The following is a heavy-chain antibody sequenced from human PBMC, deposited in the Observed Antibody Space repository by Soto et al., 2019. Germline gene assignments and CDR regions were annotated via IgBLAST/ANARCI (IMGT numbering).Heavy chain of an antibody. D-gene: IGHD4-17*01. CDR3: ARESDGANSL. CDR1: GFTFDDYT. J-gene: IGHJ4*02. CDR2: ISWDGGST. Sequence: GGSLRLSCAASGFTFDDYTMHWVRQAPGKGLEWVSLISWDGGSTYYADSVKGRFTISRDNGKNTLYLQMNSLRAEDTAVYYCARESDGANSLWGQGTLVTVSS. V-gene: IGHV3-43*01.